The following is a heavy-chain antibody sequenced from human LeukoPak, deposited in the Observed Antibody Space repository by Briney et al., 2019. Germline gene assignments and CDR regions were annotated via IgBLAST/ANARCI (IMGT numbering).Heavy chain of an antibody. D-gene: IGHD6-13*01. CDR1: GYTFTSYG. J-gene: IGHJ5*02. CDR3: ARAESRNWFDP. CDR2: ISAHNGNT. Sequence: ASVKVSCKASGYTFTSYGISWVRQAPGQGLEWMGWISAHNGNTNYAQKLQGRVTMTTDTSTSTAYVELRSLRSDDTAVSYRARAESRNWFDPWGQGTLVTVPP. V-gene: IGHV1-18*01.